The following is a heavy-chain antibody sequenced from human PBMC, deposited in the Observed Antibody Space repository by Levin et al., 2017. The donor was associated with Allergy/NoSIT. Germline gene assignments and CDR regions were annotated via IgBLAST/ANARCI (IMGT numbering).Heavy chain of an antibody. D-gene: IGHD2-2*01. CDR2: ISWNSGSI. CDR3: AKDSAMNYYYYMDV. V-gene: IGHV3-9*01. J-gene: IGHJ6*03. CDR1: GFTFDDYA. Sequence: GGSLRLSCAASGFTFDDYAMHWVRQAPGKGLEWVSGISWNSGSIGYADSVKGRFPISRANAKNSLYLQMNSLRADDTALYYCAKDSAMNYYYYMDVWGTGTTVTVSS.